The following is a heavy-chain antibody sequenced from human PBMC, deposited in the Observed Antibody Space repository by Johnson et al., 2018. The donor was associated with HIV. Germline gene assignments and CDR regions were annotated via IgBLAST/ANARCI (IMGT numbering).Heavy chain of an antibody. CDR1: GFTFDDYA. V-gene: IGHV3-9*01. CDR2: IGWNGVTI. J-gene: IGHJ3*02. CDR3: ARDVRMDKAFDI. D-gene: IGHD2-15*01. Sequence: VESGGGLVQPGGSLRLSCAASGFTFDDYAMHWVRQGPGKGLEWVAGIGWNGVTIGYVDSVKGRFAIYRDDATNPLYLQMDSLRTEDTAVYFCARDVRMDKAFDIWGQGTMVTVSS.